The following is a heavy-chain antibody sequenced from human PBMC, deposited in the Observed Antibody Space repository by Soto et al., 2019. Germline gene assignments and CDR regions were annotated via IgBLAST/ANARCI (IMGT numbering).Heavy chain of an antibody. Sequence: SETLSLTSTVSGGSISSSSYYWGWIRQPPGKGLEWIGSIYYSGSTYYNPSLKSRVTISVDTSKNQFPLKLSSVTAADTAVYYCATIPGSGSYYNPDDYWGQGTLLTVSS. V-gene: IGHV4-39*01. CDR2: IYYSGST. CDR1: GGSISSSSYY. D-gene: IGHD3-10*01. J-gene: IGHJ4*02. CDR3: ATIPGSGSYYNPDDY.